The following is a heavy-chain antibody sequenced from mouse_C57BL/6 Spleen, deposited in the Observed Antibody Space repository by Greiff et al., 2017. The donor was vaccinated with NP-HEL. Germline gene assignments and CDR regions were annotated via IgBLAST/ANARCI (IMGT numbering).Heavy chain of an antibody. CDR1: GYTFTSYW. J-gene: IGHJ2*01. Sequence: QVQLQQPGAELVKPGASVKLSCKASGYTFTSYWMHWVKQRPGQGLEWIGMIHPNSGSTNYNEKFKSKATLTVDKSSSTAYMQLSSLTSEDSAVYYCARNWDDAYFDYWGQGTTLTVSS. D-gene: IGHD4-1*01. CDR3: ARNWDDAYFDY. CDR2: IHPNSGST. V-gene: IGHV1-64*01.